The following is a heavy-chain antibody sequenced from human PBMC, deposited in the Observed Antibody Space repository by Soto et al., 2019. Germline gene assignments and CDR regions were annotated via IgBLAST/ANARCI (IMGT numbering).Heavy chain of an antibody. V-gene: IGHV1-18*01. CDR3: AREGLIVVVPAATYYYYGMDV. D-gene: IGHD2-2*01. Sequence: ASVKVSCKASGYTFTNYGISWVRQAPGQGLEWMGWISAYNGNTNYAQKLQGRVTMTTDTSTSTAYMEPRSLRSDDTAVYYCAREGLIVVVPAATYYYYGMDVWGQGTTVTVSS. CDR2: ISAYNGNT. J-gene: IGHJ6*02. CDR1: GYTFTNYG.